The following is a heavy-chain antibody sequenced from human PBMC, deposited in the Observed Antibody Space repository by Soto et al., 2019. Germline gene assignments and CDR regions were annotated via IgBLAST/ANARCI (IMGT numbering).Heavy chain of an antibody. CDR2: ISAYNGNT. CDR1: GYTFTSYG. V-gene: IGHV1-18*01. J-gene: IGHJ3*02. CDR3: ARDRCSGGSCFPPDAFDI. D-gene: IGHD2-15*01. Sequence: SVKVSCKASGYTFTSYGISWVRQAPGQGLEWMGWISAYNGNTNYAQKLQGRVTMTTDTSTSTAYMELRSLRSDDTAVYYCARDRCSGGSCFPPDAFDIWGQGTMVTVSS.